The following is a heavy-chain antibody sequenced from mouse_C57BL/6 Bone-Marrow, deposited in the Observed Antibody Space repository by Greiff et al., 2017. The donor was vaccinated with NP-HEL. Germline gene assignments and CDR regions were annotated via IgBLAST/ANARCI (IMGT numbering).Heavy chain of an antibody. CDR1: GYTFTDYY. V-gene: IGHV1-75*01. D-gene: IGHD1-1*01. J-gene: IGHJ3*01. CDR2: LFPGSGST. CDR3: ANYPWFAY. Sequence: QVQLQQSGPELVKPGASVKISCKASGYTFTDYYINWVKQRPGQGLEWIGWLFPGSGSTYYNEKFKGKATLTVDKSSRTAYLSLSSLTSSDSAVFFCANYPWFAYWGQGTLVTVSA.